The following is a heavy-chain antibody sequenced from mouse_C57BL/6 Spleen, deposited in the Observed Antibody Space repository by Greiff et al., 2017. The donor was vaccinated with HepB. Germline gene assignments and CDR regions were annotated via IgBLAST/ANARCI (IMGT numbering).Heavy chain of an antibody. CDR1: GYTFTSYW. CDR2: IHPNSGST. CDR3: ARDYYDYDDYAMDY. D-gene: IGHD2-4*01. J-gene: IGHJ4*01. Sequence: QVQLKQPGAELVKPGASVKLSCKASGYTFTSYWMHWVKQRPGQGLEWIGMIHPNSGSTNYNEKFKSKATLTVDKSSSTAYMQLSSLTSEDSAVYYCARDYYDYDDYAMDYWGQGTSVTVSS. V-gene: IGHV1-64*01.